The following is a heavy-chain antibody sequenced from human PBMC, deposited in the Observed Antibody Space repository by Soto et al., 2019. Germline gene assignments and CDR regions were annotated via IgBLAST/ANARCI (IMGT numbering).Heavy chain of an antibody. V-gene: IGHV3-33*01. D-gene: IGHD6-13*01. Sequence: PGGSLRLSCAASGFTFSSYGMHWVRQAPGKGLEWVAVIWYDGSNKYYADSVKGRFTISRDNAKNTLYLQMNSLRAEDTAVYYCARDMGGRYSSSWYQGFFDYWGQGTRVTVSS. J-gene: IGHJ4*02. CDR2: IWYDGSNK. CDR3: ARDMGGRYSSSWYQGFFDY. CDR1: GFTFSSYG.